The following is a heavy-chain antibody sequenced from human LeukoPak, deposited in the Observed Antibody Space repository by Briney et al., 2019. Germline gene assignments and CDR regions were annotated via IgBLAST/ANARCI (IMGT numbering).Heavy chain of an antibody. J-gene: IGHJ6*04. CDR3: AELGITMIGGV. CDR1: GFTFSSYE. CDR2: ISSSGSTI. D-gene: IGHD3-10*02. Sequence: PGGSLRLSCAASGFTFSSYEMNWVRKAPGQGQEWDSYISSSGSTIYYADSVKGRFTISRDNAKNSLYLQMNSLRAEDMAVYYCAELGITMIGGVWGKGTTVTISS. V-gene: IGHV3-48*03.